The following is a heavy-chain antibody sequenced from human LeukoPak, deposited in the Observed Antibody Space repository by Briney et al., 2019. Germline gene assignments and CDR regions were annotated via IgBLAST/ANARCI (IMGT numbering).Heavy chain of an antibody. CDR1: GGSISTYY. CDR2: IYYSGST. CDR3: ARSYSSGWYAKTVTSDY. J-gene: IGHJ4*02. D-gene: IGHD6-19*01. V-gene: IGHV4-59*08. Sequence: SETLSLTCSVSGGSISTYYWTWLRQPPGKGLEWIGYIYYSGSTNYNPSLKSRVTISLDTSKNQFSLKLSSVTAADTSVYYCARSYSSGWYAKTVTSDYWGQGTLVTVSS.